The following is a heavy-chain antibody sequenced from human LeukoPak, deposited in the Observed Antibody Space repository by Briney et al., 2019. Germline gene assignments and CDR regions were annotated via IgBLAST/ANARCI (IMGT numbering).Heavy chain of an antibody. CDR2: VRSKANNYAT. CDR3: ARDRSRYYFDY. V-gene: IGHV3-73*01. D-gene: IGHD3-16*02. J-gene: IGHJ4*02. Sequence: GGSLKLSCAASGFTFSGSAMHWVRQASGKGLEWVGRVRSKANNYATAYAASVKGRFTISRDNSKNTLYLQMNSLRAEDTAVYYCARDRSRYYFDYWGQGTLVTVSS. CDR1: GFTFSGSA.